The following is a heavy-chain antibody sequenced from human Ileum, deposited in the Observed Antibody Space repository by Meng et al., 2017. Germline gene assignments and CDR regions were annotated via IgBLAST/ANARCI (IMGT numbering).Heavy chain of an antibody. J-gene: IGHJ4*02. CDR1: GGSFSGYY. CDR3: ARTRRGSSGWYMGY. D-gene: IGHD6-19*01. CDR2: INHSGST. Sequence: VQLQQGGAGLLKPSETLSLTCAVYGGSFSGYYWSWIRQPPGKGLEWIGEINHSGSTNYNPSLKSRVTISVDTSKNQFSLKLSSVTAADTAVYYCARTRRGSSGWYMGYWGQGTLVTVSS. V-gene: IGHV4-34*01.